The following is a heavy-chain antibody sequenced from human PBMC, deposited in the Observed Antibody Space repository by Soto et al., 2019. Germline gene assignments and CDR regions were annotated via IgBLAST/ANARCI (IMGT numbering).Heavy chain of an antibody. V-gene: IGHV3-73*02. CDR1: GFTFSGSA. CDR2: IGSKTNSYAT. CDR3: TNNGYGVF. J-gene: IGHJ4*02. D-gene: IGHD4-17*01. Sequence: EVQLVESGGGLVQPGGSLKLSCAASGFTFSGSAIHWVRQASGKGLEWVGRIGSKTNSYATAYAASVKGRFTISRDDSKNTAYLQMNSLKTDDTAVYYCTNNGYGVFWGRGTLVTVSS.